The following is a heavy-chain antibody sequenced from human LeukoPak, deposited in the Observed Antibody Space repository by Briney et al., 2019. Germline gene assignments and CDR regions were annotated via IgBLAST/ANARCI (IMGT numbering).Heavy chain of an antibody. V-gene: IGHV3-23*01. D-gene: IGHD2/OR15-2a*01. Sequence: GGSLRLSCAASGFTFSSYSMNWVRQAPGKGLEWVSSISASGGSTYYADSVKGRFTISRDNSKNTLSLQMNSLRAEDTAIYYCAKGESKDYLNYFDYLNYFDHWGQGALVTVSS. CDR3: AKGESKDYLNYFDYLNYFDH. CDR2: ISASGGST. CDR1: GFTFSSYS. J-gene: IGHJ4*02.